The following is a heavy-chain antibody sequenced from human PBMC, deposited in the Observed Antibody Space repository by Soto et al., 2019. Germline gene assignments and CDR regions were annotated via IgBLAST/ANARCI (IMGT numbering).Heavy chain of an antibody. D-gene: IGHD1-1*01. V-gene: IGHV4-31*03. CDR2: IYYSGST. J-gene: IGHJ5*02. CDR1: GGSTSSGGYY. Sequence: SETLSLTCTVSGGSTSSGGYYWSWIRQHPGKGLEWIGYIYYSGSTYYNPSLKSRVTISVDTSKNQFSLKLSSVTAADTAVYYCARATGTTLRGHRFAPRGQGTLVTVSS. CDR3: ARATGTTLRGHRFAP.